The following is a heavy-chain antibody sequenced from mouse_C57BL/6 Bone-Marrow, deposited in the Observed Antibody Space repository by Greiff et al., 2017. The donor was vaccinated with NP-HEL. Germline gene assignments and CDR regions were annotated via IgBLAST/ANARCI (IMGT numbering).Heavy chain of an antibody. Sequence: QVQLKESGAELMKPGASVKLSCKATGYTFTGYWIEWVKQRPGHGLEWIGELLPGSGRTNYNEKFKGKATFNADTSSNTAYMQLSSLTTEDSAIYYCARHYYSSSSHWYFDVWGTGTTVTVSS. CDR3: ARHYYSSSSHWYFDV. CDR2: LLPGSGRT. D-gene: IGHD1-1*01. J-gene: IGHJ1*03. V-gene: IGHV1-9*01. CDR1: GYTFTGYW.